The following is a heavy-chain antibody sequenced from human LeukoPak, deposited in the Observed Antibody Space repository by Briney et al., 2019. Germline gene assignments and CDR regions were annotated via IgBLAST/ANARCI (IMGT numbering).Heavy chain of an antibody. D-gene: IGHD1-26*01. CDR2: IYYSGST. J-gene: IGHJ4*02. V-gene: IGHV4-59*01. CDR1: GGSSSSYY. CDR3: ASDRVGATGFDY. Sequence: PSETLSLTGTVSGGSSSSYYWSWIRQPPGKGLEWIGYIYYSGSTNYNPSLKSRVTISVDTCKNQFSLKLSSVTAADTAVYYCASDRVGATGFDYWGQGTLVTVSS.